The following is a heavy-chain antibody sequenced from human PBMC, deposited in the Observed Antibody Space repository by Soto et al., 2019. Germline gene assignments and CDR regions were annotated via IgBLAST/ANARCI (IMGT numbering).Heavy chain of an antibody. CDR2: IIGNSGTT. V-gene: IGHV3-23*01. CDR1: GFSFSSYD. Sequence: PGGSLRLSCVASGFSFSSYDMSWVRQAPGKGLEWVSFIIGNSGTTYYADSVKGRFTISRDNSKNTLYLQMCRLGAEDTAAYYCAKGSTYSFYFDHWGQGTLVTVSS. D-gene: IGHD5-18*01. CDR3: AKGSTYSFYFDH. J-gene: IGHJ4*01.